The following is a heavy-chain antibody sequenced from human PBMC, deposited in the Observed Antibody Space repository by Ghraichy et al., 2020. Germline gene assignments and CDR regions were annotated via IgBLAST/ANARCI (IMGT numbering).Heavy chain of an antibody. CDR3: ARDRWFVTTITTFDY. Sequence: GGSLRLSCAASGFTFSSHGMHWVRQAPGKGLEWVAVIWYDGSDKYYADSVKGRFTISRDNSKNTLYLQMNTLRAEDTAVYYCARDRWFVTTITTFDYWGHGTLVIVSS. J-gene: IGHJ4*01. CDR1: GFTFSSHG. V-gene: IGHV3-33*01. D-gene: IGHD4-11*01. CDR2: IWYDGSDK.